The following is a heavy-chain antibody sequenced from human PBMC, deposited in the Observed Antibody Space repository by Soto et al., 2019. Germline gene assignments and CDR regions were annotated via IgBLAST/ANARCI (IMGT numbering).Heavy chain of an antibody. Sequence: GGSLRLSCAASGFTVSSNYMSWVRQAPGKGLEWVSVIYSGGSTYYANSVKGRFTISRHNSKNTLYLQMTSLRAEDTAVYYCARGPVLWFGELLYQFDYWGQGTLVTVSS. V-gene: IGHV3-53*04. J-gene: IGHJ4*02. D-gene: IGHD3-10*01. CDR3: ARGPVLWFGELLYQFDY. CDR1: GFTVSSNY. CDR2: IYSGGST.